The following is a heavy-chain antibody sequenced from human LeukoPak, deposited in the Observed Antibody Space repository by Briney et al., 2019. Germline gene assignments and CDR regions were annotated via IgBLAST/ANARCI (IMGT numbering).Heavy chain of an antibody. J-gene: IGHJ2*01. Sequence: GGSLRLSCAASGFTLSGAARHWVRQASGKGLEWLGRIRSKADSYTTAYAASVKGRFTVSRDDSKNTAYLQMNSQKTEDTAVYYCRAAVAGDYFDLWGRGTMVTVSS. D-gene: IGHD6-19*01. V-gene: IGHV3-73*01. CDR2: IRSKADSYTT. CDR1: GFTLSGAA. CDR3: RAAVAGDYFDL.